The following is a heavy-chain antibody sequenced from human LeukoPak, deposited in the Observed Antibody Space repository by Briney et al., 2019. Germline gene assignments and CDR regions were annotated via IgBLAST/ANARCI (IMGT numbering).Heavy chain of an antibody. Sequence: PSETLSLTCAVYGGSFSGYYWSWIRQPPGKGLEWIGEINHSGSTNYNPSLKSRVTISVDTSKNQFSLKLSSVTAADTAVYYCARADSSGYDDYWGQGTLVTVSS. V-gene: IGHV4-34*01. CDR2: INHSGST. CDR3: ARADSSGYDDY. J-gene: IGHJ4*02. D-gene: IGHD6-19*01. CDR1: GGSFSGYY.